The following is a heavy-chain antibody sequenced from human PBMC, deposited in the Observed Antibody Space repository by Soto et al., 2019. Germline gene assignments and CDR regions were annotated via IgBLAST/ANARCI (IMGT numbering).Heavy chain of an antibody. Sequence: QITLNESGPTQVNPRQTLTLTCTFSGFSLTTSGVGVAWIRQSPGKAPEGLALIYWDDDKRYSPSLKSRLTITKDTSKNQVVLTMADLDPADTATYYCAHRVLRTVFGLVTTTAIYFDFWGQGTPVAVSS. CDR2: IYWDDDK. D-gene: IGHD3-3*01. CDR3: AHRVLRTVFGLVTTTAIYFDF. V-gene: IGHV2-5*02. CDR1: GFSLTTSGVG. J-gene: IGHJ4*02.